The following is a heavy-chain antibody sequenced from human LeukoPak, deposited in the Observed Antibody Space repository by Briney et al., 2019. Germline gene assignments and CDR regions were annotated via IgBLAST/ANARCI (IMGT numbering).Heavy chain of an antibody. CDR3: ARPVGWFDP. J-gene: IGHJ5*02. V-gene: IGHV4-34*01. CDR2: INHSGST. CDR1: GGSFSGYY. Sequence: SETLSLTCVVYGGSFSGYYWSWIRQPPGKGLEWIGEINHSGSTNYNPSLKSRVTISVDTSKNQFSLKLSSVTAADTAVYYCARPVGWFDPWGQGTLVTVSS.